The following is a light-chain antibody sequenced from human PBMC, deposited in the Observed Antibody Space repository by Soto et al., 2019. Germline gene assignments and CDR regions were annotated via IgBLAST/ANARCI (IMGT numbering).Light chain of an antibody. CDR2: EVT. CDR1: SSDVAGYNH. CDR3: ISYTDRQSYL. J-gene: IGLJ1*01. V-gene: IGLV2-14*01. Sequence: QSALTQPASVSGSPGQSITISCTGTSSDVAGYNHVSWYQHHPGKAPKLMIYEVTKRPSGVSNRFSGSKSGITASLTISGLQTEDEADYYCISYTDRQSYLFGTGTKVTVL.